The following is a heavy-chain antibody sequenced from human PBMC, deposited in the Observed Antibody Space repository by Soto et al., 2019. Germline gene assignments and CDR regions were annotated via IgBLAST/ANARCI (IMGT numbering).Heavy chain of an antibody. V-gene: IGHV2-5*02. J-gene: IGHJ4*02. Sequence: SGPTLVNPTQTLTLTCTFSGFSLTTDGVGVGWVRQPPGEALEWLALIYWDDDERYSPSLKTRLTITKDTSKNQVVLIMTNMDPVDSATYYCARSRYLITVRAQVGYFDYWDQGNLVTGSS. CDR2: IYWDDDE. CDR3: ARSRYLITVRAQVGYFDY. D-gene: IGHD1-26*01. CDR1: GFSLTTDGVG.